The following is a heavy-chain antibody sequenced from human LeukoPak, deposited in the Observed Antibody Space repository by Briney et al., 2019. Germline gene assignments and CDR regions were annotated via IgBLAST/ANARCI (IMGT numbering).Heavy chain of an antibody. CDR2: ISASGGST. V-gene: IGHV3-23*01. D-gene: IGHD5-12*01. CDR1: GFTFNTYG. CDR3: AKYVIQQLRSSGYDYFDY. J-gene: IGHJ4*02. Sequence: GGSLRLSCADSGFTFNTYGMRSVRQAPGKGLEWVSGISASGGSTYYADSVKGRFTISRDNFKNTLYLQLNSLRAEDTAVYYCAKYVIQQLRSSGYDYFDYWGQGTLVTVSS.